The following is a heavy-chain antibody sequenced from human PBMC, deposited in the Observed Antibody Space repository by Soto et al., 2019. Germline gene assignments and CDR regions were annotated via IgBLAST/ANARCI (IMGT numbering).Heavy chain of an antibody. V-gene: IGHV3-30*18. J-gene: IGHJ6*02. D-gene: IGHD6-19*01. Sequence: QVQLVESGGGVVQPGRSLRLSCAASGFTFSSYGMHWVRQAPGKGLEWVAVISYDGSNKYYADSVKGRFTISRDNSKNTLYLQMNSLRAEDTAVYYCAKVSSSGWYKGYYYYYGMDVWGQGTTVTVSS. CDR1: GFTFSSYG. CDR2: ISYDGSNK. CDR3: AKVSSSGWYKGYYYYYGMDV.